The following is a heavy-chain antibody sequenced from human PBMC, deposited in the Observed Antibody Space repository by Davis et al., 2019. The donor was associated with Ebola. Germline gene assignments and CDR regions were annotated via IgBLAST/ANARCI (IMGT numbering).Heavy chain of an antibody. CDR2: ISAYNGNT. CDR1: GGTFSSYT. V-gene: IGHV1-18*01. CDR3: ARTAVQWLAGAILYYYYGMDV. J-gene: IGHJ6*04. Sequence: AASVKVSCKASGGTFSSYTISWVRQAPGQGLEWMGWISAYNGNTNYAQKLQGRVTMTTDTSTSTAYMELRSLRSDDTAVYYCARTAVQWLAGAILYYYYGMDVWGKGTTVTVSS. D-gene: IGHD6-19*01.